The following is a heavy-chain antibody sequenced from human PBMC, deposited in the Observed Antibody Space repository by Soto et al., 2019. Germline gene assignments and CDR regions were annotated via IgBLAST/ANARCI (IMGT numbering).Heavy chain of an antibody. CDR3: ARAARVIHDAFEI. CDR2: INPNSGGT. V-gene: IGHV1-2*04. J-gene: IGHJ3*02. CDR1: GYTFTGYY. D-gene: IGHD6-25*01. Sequence: ASVKVSCKASGYTFTGYYMHWVRQAPGKGLEWMGWINPNSGGTNYAQKFQGWVTMTRDTSISTAYMELSRLRSDDTAVYYCARAARVIHDAFEIWGKGTMVTVSS.